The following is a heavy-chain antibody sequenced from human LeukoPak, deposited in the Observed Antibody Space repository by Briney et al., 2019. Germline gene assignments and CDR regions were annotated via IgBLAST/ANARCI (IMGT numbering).Heavy chain of an antibody. D-gene: IGHD1-1*01. CDR3: VRHGIPYLDQ. CDR2: MYYSGST. J-gene: IGHJ4*02. V-gene: IGHV4-39*01. Sequence: SETLSLTCSVSGGSISTRNYYWGWIRQSPGKGLEYIGSMYYSGSTDYTPSLKNRVSISADTSKNQFSLKVTSVTAADTAVYYCVRHGIPYLDQWGQGTLVTVSS. CDR1: GGSISTRNYY.